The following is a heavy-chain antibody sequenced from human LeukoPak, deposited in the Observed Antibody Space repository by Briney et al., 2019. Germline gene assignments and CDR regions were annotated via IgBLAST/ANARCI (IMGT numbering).Heavy chain of an antibody. D-gene: IGHD2-15*01. CDR3: ARVRGVEAT. Sequence: PGGSLRLSCAASGFTFSSYSMNWVRQAPGKGLEWVSYISSSSSTIYYADSVKGRFTISRDNAKNSLYLQMNSLRAEDTAVYNCARVRGVEATWGQGTLVTVSS. CDR2: ISSSSSTI. CDR1: GFTFSSYS. J-gene: IGHJ5*02. V-gene: IGHV3-48*01.